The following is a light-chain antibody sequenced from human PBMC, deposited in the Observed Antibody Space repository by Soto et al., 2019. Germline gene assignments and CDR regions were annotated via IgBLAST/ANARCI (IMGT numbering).Light chain of an antibody. CDR1: QSISSW. CDR3: QQYDSYPLT. J-gene: IGKJ4*01. Sequence: DIQMTQSPSTLSASVGDRVTITCRASQSISSWLAWYQHKPGKAPNLLIYKASSLESGVPSRFSGSGSGTEFTLTVSSLLPDDLATYYCQQYDSYPLTFGGGTKVEIK. CDR2: KAS. V-gene: IGKV1-5*03.